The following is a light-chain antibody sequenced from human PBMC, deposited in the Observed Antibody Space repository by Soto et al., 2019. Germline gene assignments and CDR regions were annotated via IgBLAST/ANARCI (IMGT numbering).Light chain of an antibody. Sequence: EIVMTQSPATLSVFPGERATLSCRASQSVNNNLAWYQRKPGQAPRLLIHGVSTRATGIPARFSGSGSGTEFTLTISSLQSEDFAVYYCQQYNNWPTWTFGQGTKVDI. V-gene: IGKV3-15*01. CDR1: QSVNNN. CDR3: QQYNNWPTWT. J-gene: IGKJ1*01. CDR2: GVS.